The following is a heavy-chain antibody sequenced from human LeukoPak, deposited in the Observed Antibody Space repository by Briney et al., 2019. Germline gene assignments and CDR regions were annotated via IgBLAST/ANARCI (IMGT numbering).Heavy chain of an antibody. J-gene: IGHJ4*02. CDR1: GFTFSSYA. D-gene: IGHD3-3*01. CDR3: ARDLARLEWLFY. CDR2: IYSGGST. V-gene: IGHV3-66*01. Sequence: GGSLRLSCAASGFTFSSYAMSWVRQAPGKGLEWVSVIYSGGSTYYADSVKGRFTISRDNSKNTLYLQMNSLRAEDTAVYYCARDLARLEWLFYWGQGTLVTVSS.